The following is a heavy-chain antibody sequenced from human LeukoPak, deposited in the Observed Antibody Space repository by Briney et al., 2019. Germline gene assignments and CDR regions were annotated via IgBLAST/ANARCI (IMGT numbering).Heavy chain of an antibody. Sequence: VASVKVSCKASGYTFTGYYMHWERQAPGQGLEWMGWINPNSGGTNYAQKFQGWVTMTRDTSISTAYMELSRLRSDDTAVYYCAASSSEDWFDPWGQGTLVTVSS. CDR2: INPNSGGT. J-gene: IGHJ5*02. V-gene: IGHV1-2*04. CDR1: GYTFTGYY. D-gene: IGHD6-25*01. CDR3: AASSSEDWFDP.